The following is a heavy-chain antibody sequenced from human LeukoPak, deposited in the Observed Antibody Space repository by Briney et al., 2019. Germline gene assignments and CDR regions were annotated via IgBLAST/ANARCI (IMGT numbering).Heavy chain of an antibody. V-gene: IGHV4-61*02. D-gene: IGHD1-26*01. CDR2: IYTSGST. CDR1: GGSISSGSYY. J-gene: IGHJ3*02. CDR3: ARQFRGYELLWSDAFDI. Sequence: SETLSLTCTVSGGSISSGSYYWSWIRQPAGKGLEWIGRIYTSGSTNYNPSLKSRVTISVDTSKNQFSLKLSSVTAADTAVYYCARQFRGYELLWSDAFDIWGQGTMVTVSS.